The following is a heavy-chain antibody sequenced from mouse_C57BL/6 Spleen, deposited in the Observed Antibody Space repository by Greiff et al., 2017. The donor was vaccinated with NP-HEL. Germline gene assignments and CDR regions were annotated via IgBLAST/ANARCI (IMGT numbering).Heavy chain of an antibody. J-gene: IGHJ2*01. CDR1: GYTFTSYT. D-gene: IGHD3-2*02. V-gene: IGHV1-4*01. Sequence: VQLQQSGAELARPGASVKMSCKASGYTFTSYTMHWVKQRPGQGLEWIGYINPSSGYTKYNQKFKDKATLTADKSSSTAYMQLSSLTSEDSAVYYCARSDSSGYYFDYWGQSTTLTVSS. CDR2: INPSSGYT. CDR3: ARSDSSGYYFDY.